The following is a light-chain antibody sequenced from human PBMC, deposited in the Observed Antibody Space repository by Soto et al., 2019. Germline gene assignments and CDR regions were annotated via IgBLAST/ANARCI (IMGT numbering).Light chain of an antibody. CDR3: QQYDDWQT. CDR2: GAS. J-gene: IGKJ1*01. V-gene: IGKV3-15*01. CDR1: QSVSSN. Sequence: EIVMTQSPATLSVSPGERATLSCRASQSVSSNLAWYQQKPGQAPRLLIYGASTRATGIPARFSGSASGTEFTLTISSLQSEDFAVYYCQQYDDWQTFGQGTKVDIK.